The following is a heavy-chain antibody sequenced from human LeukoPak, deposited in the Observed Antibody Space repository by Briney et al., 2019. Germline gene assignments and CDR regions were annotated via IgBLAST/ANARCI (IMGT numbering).Heavy chain of an antibody. CDR3: ATSPSIPAAPNDY. CDR2: VDPEEGET. D-gene: IGHD2-2*01. V-gene: IGHV1-69-2*01. Sequence: ASVKVSCKASGSTVTDYYIHWVQQAPGKGLEWMGRVDPEEGETIYADRFQGRLIITADTFTDTAYMELSSLRSEYTAVYFCATSPSIPAAPNDYWGQGTLVTVSS. J-gene: IGHJ4*02. CDR1: GSTVTDYY.